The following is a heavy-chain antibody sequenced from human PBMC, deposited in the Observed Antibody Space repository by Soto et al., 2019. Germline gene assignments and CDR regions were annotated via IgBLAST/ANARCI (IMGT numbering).Heavy chain of an antibody. CDR1: GCSISTYY. D-gene: IGHD1-26*01. J-gene: IGHJ4*02. V-gene: IGHV4-59*13. CDR2: MSYSGRT. CDR3: ARVGATAEFDY. Sequence: XETLSLTCSVSGCSISTYYWSWIRQPPGKGLEWIGYMSYSGRTDYNFSLKSRVTISGDTSKNQFSLKLTSVTAADTAVYFCARVGATAEFDYWGLGTLVTVSS.